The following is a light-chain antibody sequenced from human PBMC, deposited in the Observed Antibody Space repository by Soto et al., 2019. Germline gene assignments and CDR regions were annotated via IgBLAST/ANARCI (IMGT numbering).Light chain of an antibody. J-gene: IGLJ1*01. Sequence: QSALTQPRPVSGSPGQSVTISCTGTSSDVGGYNYVSWYQQHPGKAPKLMIYDVSKRPSGVPDRFSGSRSGNTASLTISGLQAEDEADYYCCSYAGTYTYVFGPGTKVTVL. CDR2: DVS. CDR1: SSDVGGYNY. CDR3: CSYAGTYTYV. V-gene: IGLV2-11*01.